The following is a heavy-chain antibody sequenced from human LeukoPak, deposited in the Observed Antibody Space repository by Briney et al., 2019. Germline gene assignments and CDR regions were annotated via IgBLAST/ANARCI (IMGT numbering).Heavy chain of an antibody. V-gene: IGHV4-31*03. D-gene: IGHD3-22*01. Sequence: SETLSLTCTVSGGSISSGGYYWSWIRQHPGKGLEWIGYIYYSGSTYYNPSPKSRVTISVDTSKNQFSLKLSSVTAADTAVYYCARGGDYYDSSGYEFAFDYWGQGTLVTVSS. CDR1: GGSISSGGYY. J-gene: IGHJ4*02. CDR3: ARGGDYYDSSGYEFAFDY. CDR2: IYYSGST.